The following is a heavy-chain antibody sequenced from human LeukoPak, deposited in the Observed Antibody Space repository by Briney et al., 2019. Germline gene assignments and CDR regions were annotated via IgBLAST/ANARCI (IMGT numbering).Heavy chain of an antibody. J-gene: IGHJ4*02. CDR1: GYTSTNYG. V-gene: IGHV1-18*01. Sequence: ASVKVSCKASGYTSTNYGISWVRQAPGQGLEWMGWISINRGNTNYAQKFQGRVSMTTDTSTSTAYMELRGLRSDDTAVYYCARASTLGYCSGGSCYDFDYWGQGTLVTVSS. CDR3: ARASTLGYCSGGSCYDFDY. D-gene: IGHD2-15*01. CDR2: ISINRGNT.